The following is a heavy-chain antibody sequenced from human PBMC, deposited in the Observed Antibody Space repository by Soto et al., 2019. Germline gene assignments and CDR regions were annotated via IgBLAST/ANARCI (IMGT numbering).Heavy chain of an antibody. Sequence: PGGSLRLSCAASGFTFSGFSMNWVRQAPGKGLEWVSSVTSSPSSMFYADSVKGRFTISRDDAKDSLFLQMNSLRADDTAVYYCAREADFASSGYVLDYWGLGTLVTVPS. D-gene: IGHD3-22*01. CDR1: GFTFSGFS. CDR3: AREADFASSGYVLDY. V-gene: IGHV3-21*01. J-gene: IGHJ4*02. CDR2: VTSSPSSM.